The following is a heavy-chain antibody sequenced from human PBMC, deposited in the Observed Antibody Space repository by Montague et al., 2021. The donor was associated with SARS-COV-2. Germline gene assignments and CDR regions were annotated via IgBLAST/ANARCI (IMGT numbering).Heavy chain of an antibody. D-gene: IGHD3-9*01. CDR1: GSAISPFY. V-gene: IGHV4-59*01. Sequence: SETLSLTCTVSGSAISPFYWTWIRQPPGKGLEWIGYIYYSGSTNYNPSLQSRVTISVDTAKKQFSLKLTSVTPADTAVYYCARGHFDWPMGPLRFFDYWGQGTLLTVSS. J-gene: IGHJ4*01. CDR3: ARGHFDWPMGPLRFFDY. CDR2: IYYSGST.